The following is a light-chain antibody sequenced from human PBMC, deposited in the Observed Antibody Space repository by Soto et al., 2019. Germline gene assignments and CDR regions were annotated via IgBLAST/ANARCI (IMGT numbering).Light chain of an antibody. J-gene: IGKJ1*01. CDR1: QGISTF. CDR2: AAS. V-gene: IGKV1-9*01. Sequence: IQLTQSPSSLSASVGDRVNFTCRASQGISTFLAWYQQKPGRAPKLLIHAASTLQSGVPSRFSGSGSGTDFTLTISSLQPDDFATYYCQHYNSYSEAFGQGTKVDIK. CDR3: QHYNSYSEA.